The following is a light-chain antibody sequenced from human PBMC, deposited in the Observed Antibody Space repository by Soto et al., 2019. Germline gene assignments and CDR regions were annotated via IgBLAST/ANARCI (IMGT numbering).Light chain of an antibody. CDR2: DAS. CDR1: QSVSSY. V-gene: IGKV3-11*01. Sequence: EIVLTQSPAILSMSPGERATLSCRASQSVSSYFAWYQQKPGQAPRLLIYDASNRATGVPARFSGSGSVTDFTLTISSLEPAHLEGYCCQQRRYWPLTFGQGTTVEIK. J-gene: IGKJ1*01. CDR3: QQRRYWPLT.